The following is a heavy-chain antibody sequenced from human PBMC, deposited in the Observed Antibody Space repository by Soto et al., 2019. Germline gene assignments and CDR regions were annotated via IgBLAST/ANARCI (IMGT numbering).Heavy chain of an antibody. Sequence: QVQLQESGPGLVKPSETLSLTCTVSGGSVSSGSYYWSWIRQPPGKGLEWIGYIYYSGSTNYNPSLKSRFTLSVDTSKNQFSLKLSSVTAADTAVYYCARVRYCSGGSCYFSLDYWGQGTLVTVSS. CDR1: GGSVSSGSYY. CDR3: ARVRYCSGGSCYFSLDY. V-gene: IGHV4-61*01. D-gene: IGHD2-15*01. CDR2: IYYSGST. J-gene: IGHJ4*02.